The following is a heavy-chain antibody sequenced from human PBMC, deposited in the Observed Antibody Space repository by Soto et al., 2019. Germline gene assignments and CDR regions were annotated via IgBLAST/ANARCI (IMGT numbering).Heavy chain of an antibody. V-gene: IGHV3-30*18. CDR1: GYTFSIFG. Sequence: PWGSLILCCVGSGYTFSIFGIHWVRQAPGKGLEWLAVVSYDEVNKFYADSVRGRFTISRDNSKDTVYLQINSLRRDDTAMYFCAKVMTEYRGVAIDHSGPGTLTTSPQ. CDR3: AKVMTEYRGVAIDH. CDR2: VSYDEVNK. D-gene: IGHD2-2*01. J-gene: IGHJ4*02.